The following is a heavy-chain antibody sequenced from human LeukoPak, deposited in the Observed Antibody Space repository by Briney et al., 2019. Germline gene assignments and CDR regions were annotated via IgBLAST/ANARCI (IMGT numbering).Heavy chain of an antibody. V-gene: IGHV3-21*04. D-gene: IGHD1-7*01. CDR2: ISSSSSYI. J-gene: IGHJ4*02. Sequence: PGGSLRLSCGASGFTFSSYSMNWVRQAPGKGLEWVSSISSSSSYIYYADSVRGRFTISRDNAKNSLYLQMNSLRAEDTAVYYCASGTYTQNFDYWGQGTLVTVSS. CDR3: ASGTYTQNFDY. CDR1: GFTFSSYS.